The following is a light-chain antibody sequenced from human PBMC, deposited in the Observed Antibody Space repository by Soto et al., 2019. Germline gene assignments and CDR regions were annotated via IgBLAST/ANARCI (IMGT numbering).Light chain of an antibody. J-gene: IGLJ1*01. CDR2: EVS. CDR3: SSYAATNNLGV. CDR1: SSDVGGYNF. Sequence: QSVLTQPPSASGSPGQSVTISCTGTSSDVGGYNFVSWYQQHPGKAPKLIIYEVSKRPSGVPDRFSGSKSGNTASLTVSGLQAEDEADYYCSSYAATNNLGVFGTGTKLTVL. V-gene: IGLV2-8*01.